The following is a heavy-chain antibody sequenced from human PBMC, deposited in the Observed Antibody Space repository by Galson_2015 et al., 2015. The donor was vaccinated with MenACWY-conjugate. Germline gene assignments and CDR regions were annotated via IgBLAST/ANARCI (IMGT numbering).Heavy chain of an antibody. Sequence: SVKVSCKASGYTFTSYGISWVRQAPGQGLEWMGWISAYNGNTNYAQKLQGRVTMTTDTSTSTAYMELRSLRSDDTAVYYCAACLESTTVVTPGGYWGQGTLVTVSS. D-gene: IGHD4-23*01. CDR3: AACLESTTVVTPGGY. J-gene: IGHJ4*02. CDR2: ISAYNGNT. CDR1: GYTFTSYG. V-gene: IGHV1-18*01.